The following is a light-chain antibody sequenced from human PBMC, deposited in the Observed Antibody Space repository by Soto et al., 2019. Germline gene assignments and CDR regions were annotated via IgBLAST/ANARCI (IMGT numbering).Light chain of an antibody. CDR1: QSVSSSF. CDR2: GAS. Sequence: EIVSTQSPGTLSLSPGERATLSCRASQSVSSSFVAGYKQKPGQAPRLLIYGASTRATGIPDRFSGSGSGTDFTRTISRLEPEGFAVYYCQQYDSSPWTFGQGTKVEIK. CDR3: QQYDSSPWT. V-gene: IGKV3-20*01. J-gene: IGKJ1*01.